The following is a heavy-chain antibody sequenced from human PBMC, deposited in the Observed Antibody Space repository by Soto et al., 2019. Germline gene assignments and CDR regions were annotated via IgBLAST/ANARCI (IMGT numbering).Heavy chain of an antibody. V-gene: IGHV6-1*01. CDR2: TYYRSRFFS. CDR3: VRDRYSSSGWFDP. Sequence: NPSETPSLTCAISGDSVSSYSAAWNWIRQSPSGGLEWLGRTYYRSRFFSDYAESVKSRIIINPDTSKNQFSLQLKSVTPEDTAVYYCVRDRYSSSGWFDPWGQGTPVTVSS. D-gene: IGHD3-10*01. CDR1: GDSVSSYSAA. J-gene: IGHJ5*02.